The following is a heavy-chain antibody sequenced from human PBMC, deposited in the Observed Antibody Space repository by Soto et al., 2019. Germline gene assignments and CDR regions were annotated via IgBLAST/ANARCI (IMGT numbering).Heavy chain of an antibody. J-gene: IGHJ4*02. Sequence: GGSLRLSCAASGFTFXSYAMGWVHQAPGKGLELVSTISAGGGRTYYADSVKGRFTISRDNSKNTLYLQMNSLRAEDTAVYYCTKGYYYDTCGYFDSWGQGTLVTVSS. CDR3: TKGYYYDTCGYFDS. D-gene: IGHD3-22*01. CDR1: GFTFXSYA. V-gene: IGHV3-23*01. CDR2: ISAGGGRT.